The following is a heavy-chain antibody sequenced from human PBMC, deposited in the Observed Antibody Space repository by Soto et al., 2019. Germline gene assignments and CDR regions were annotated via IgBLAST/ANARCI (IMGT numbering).Heavy chain of an antibody. CDR2: VYTSVST. J-gene: IGHJ3*02. CDR3: ATDKGYYDDFDI. D-gene: IGHD3-3*01. Sequence: NPSETLSLTCIFSVYSIIIYYGGWILQPSGKGLEWIGRVYTSVSTNYNPSLKSRVAMSVDTSKNQFSLKLTSVTAAETAVYYCATDKGYYDDFDIWGQGIMVTV. V-gene: IGHV4-4*07. CDR1: VYSIIIYY.